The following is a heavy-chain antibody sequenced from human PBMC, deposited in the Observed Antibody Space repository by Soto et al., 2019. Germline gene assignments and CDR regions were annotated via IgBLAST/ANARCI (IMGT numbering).Heavy chain of an antibody. CDR3: ARGYSSSWYFGFDP. D-gene: IGHD6-13*01. J-gene: IGHJ5*02. Sequence: SETLSLTCTVSGGSISSGDYYWSWIRQPPGKGLEWIGYIYYSGSTYYNPSLKSRVTISVDTSKNQFSLKLSSVTAADTAVYYCARGYSSSWYFGFDPWGQGTLVTVSS. V-gene: IGHV4-30-4*01. CDR1: GGSISSGDYY. CDR2: IYYSGST.